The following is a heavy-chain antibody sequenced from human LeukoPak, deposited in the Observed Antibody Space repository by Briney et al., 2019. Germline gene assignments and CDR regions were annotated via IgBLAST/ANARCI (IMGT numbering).Heavy chain of an antibody. Sequence: TSETLSLTCTVSGDSISSYYWSWIRQPPGKGLEWIGYIDDSGNTNYNPSLKSRVTISVDTSKNQFSLKLSSVTAADTAVYFCARRHRYCSGGSCYLFDYWGQGALVTVSS. J-gene: IGHJ4*02. V-gene: IGHV4-59*08. CDR3: ARRHRYCSGGSCYLFDY. CDR1: GDSISSYY. D-gene: IGHD2-15*01. CDR2: IDDSGNT.